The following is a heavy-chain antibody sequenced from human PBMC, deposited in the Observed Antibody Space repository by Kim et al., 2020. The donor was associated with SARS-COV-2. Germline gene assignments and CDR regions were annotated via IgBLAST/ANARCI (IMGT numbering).Heavy chain of an antibody. V-gene: IGHV3-48*02. CDR1: GFSFSSYS. Sequence: GGSLRLSCAASGFSFSSYSMNWVRQAPGKGLEWVSYISSSSNTIYYADSVKGRFTVSRDSARNSLYLQMNGLRDEDTAIYFCARAPRYSSGWTGDYFDYWGQGTLVIVSS. D-gene: IGHD6-19*01. J-gene: IGHJ4*02. CDR3: ARAPRYSSGWTGDYFDY. CDR2: ISSSSNTI.